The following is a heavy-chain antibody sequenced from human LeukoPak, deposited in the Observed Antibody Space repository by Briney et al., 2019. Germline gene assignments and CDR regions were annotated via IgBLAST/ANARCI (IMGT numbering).Heavy chain of an antibody. CDR3: ARVEGNYYDSSGYSFDI. V-gene: IGHV4-34*01. Sequence: SETLSLTCAVYGGSFSGYYWSWIRQPPGKGPEWIGEINHSGSTNYNPSLKSRVTISVDTSKNQFSLKLSSVTAADTAVYYCARVEGNYYDSSGYSFDIWGQGTMVTVSS. CDR1: GGSFSGYY. J-gene: IGHJ3*02. CDR2: INHSGST. D-gene: IGHD3-22*01.